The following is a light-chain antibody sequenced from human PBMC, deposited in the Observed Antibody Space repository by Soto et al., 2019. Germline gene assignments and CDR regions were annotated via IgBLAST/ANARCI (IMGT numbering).Light chain of an antibody. CDR1: QDINNY. CDR2: EAS. CDR3: QQDDNLPPIT. J-gene: IGKJ5*01. Sequence: DIPMTQSPSSLSVSVGDRITITCQASQDINNYLNWYQQKAGKAPKLLIYEASNLETGVPSRFSGRGSGTDFIFSISSLQPEDIATHYCQQDDNLPPITFGQGTRLEIK. V-gene: IGKV1-33*01.